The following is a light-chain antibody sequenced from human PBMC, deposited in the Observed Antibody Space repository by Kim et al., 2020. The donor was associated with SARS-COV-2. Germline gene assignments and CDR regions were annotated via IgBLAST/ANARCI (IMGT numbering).Light chain of an antibody. CDR3: QQRNNWPTIT. CDR2: DAS. Sequence: YPGERATLSCRASQSVSNYLAWYQQKPGQAPRLLIYDASNRATGIPARFSGSGSGTDFTLTIGSLEPEDFAVYYCQQRNNWPTITFGQGTRLEIK. CDR1: QSVSNY. J-gene: IGKJ5*01. V-gene: IGKV3-11*01.